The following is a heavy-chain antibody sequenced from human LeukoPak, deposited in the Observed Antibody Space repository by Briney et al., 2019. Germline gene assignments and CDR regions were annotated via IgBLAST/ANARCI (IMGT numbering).Heavy chain of an antibody. CDR1: GYTFTGYY. CDR2: INPNSGGT. Sequence: GASVKVSCKASGYTFTGYYMHWVRQAPGQGLEWMGWINPNSGGTNYAQKFQGRVTMTRDTSISTAYMELSRLRSDDTAVYYCARPQGGPYCSSTSCYKRGMDVWGQGTTVTVSS. J-gene: IGHJ6*02. V-gene: IGHV1-2*02. CDR3: ARPQGGPYCSSTSCYKRGMDV. D-gene: IGHD2-2*02.